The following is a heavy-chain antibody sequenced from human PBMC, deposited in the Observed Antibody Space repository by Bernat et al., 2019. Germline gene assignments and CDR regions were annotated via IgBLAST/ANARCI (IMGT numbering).Heavy chain of an antibody. D-gene: IGHD3-16*01. V-gene: IGHV4-39*01. CDR2: IFYTGST. J-gene: IGHJ4*02. CDR1: GGSITSSGLH. Sequence: QLQLQESGPGLVKPSETLSLTCTVSGGSITSSGLHWGWIRQPPGQGLEYIGSIFYTGSTYYNPSLKSRVTISADTSKNQFSLTLSSVAAADTAVYYCARHRDDSGFPRTIDYCDQGTLVTVSS. CDR3: ARHRDDSGFPRTIDY.